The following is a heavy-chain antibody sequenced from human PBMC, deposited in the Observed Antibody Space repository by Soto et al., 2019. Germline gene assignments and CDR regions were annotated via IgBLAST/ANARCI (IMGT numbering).Heavy chain of an antibody. J-gene: IGHJ4*02. D-gene: IGHD3-22*01. Sequence: PGGSLRLSCAASGFTFSSYWMSWVRQAPGKGLEWVANIKQDGSEKYYVDSVKGRSTISRDNAKNSLYLQMNSLRAEDTAVYYCARDRRYYDSSGQPDYWGQGXLVTVSS. CDR1: GFTFSSYW. CDR2: IKQDGSEK. V-gene: IGHV3-7*03. CDR3: ARDRRYYDSSGQPDY.